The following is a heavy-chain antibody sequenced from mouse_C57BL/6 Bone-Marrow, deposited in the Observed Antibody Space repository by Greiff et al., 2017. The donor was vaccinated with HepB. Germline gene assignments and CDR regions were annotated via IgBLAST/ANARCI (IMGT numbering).Heavy chain of an antibody. J-gene: IGHJ2*01. CDR1: GFTFSSYA. CDR3: ARDREGYRYFDY. V-gene: IGHV5-4*01. CDR2: ISDGGSYT. Sequence: DVKLVESGGGLVKPGGSLKLSCAASGFTFSSYAMSWVRQTPEKRLEWVATISDGGSYTYYPDNVKGRFTISRDNAKNNLYLQMSHLKSEDTAMYYCARDREGYRYFDYWGQGTTLTVSS. D-gene: IGHD2-2*01.